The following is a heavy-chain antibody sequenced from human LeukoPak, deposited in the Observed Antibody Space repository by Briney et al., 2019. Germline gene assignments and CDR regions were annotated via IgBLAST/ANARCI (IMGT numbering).Heavy chain of an antibody. CDR1: GFTFGTFW. CDR2: INTDGSDT. V-gene: IGHV3-74*01. CDR3: ARGSTFRGAKYYFDY. D-gene: IGHD3-10*01. J-gene: IGHJ4*02. Sequence: PGGSLRLSCAASGFTFGTFWMHWVRQAPGKGLVWVSRINTDGSDTTYADSVRGRFTISRDNAKNTVYLVMNSLRAEDTAVYYCARGSTFRGAKYYFDYWGQGTLVTVSS.